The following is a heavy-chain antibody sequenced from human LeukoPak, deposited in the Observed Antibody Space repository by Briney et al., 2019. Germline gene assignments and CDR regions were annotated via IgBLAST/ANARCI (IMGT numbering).Heavy chain of an antibody. CDR1: GFSVTSYV. CDR3: VRDTYFKIDY. D-gene: IGHD2-21*01. Sequence: GGSLRLSCAASGFSVTSYVMHWVRQAPGEGLVWVSRINHDGSDISYADSVKGRSTIFRDNTKNTLYLQMNSLRVDDTAAYYCVRDTYFKIDYWGQGTLVTVSS. CDR2: INHDGSDI. V-gene: IGHV3-74*01. J-gene: IGHJ4*02.